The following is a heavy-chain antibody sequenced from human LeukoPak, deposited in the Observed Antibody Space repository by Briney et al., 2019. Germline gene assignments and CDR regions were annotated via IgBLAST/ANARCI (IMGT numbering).Heavy chain of an antibody. Sequence: SETLSLTCTVSGGSISSSSYYWGWIRQPPGKGLEWIGSIYYSGSTYYNPSLKSRVTISVDTSKNQFSLKLSSVTAADTAVYYCVFRWFMWDYWGQGTLVTVSS. V-gene: IGHV4-39*01. CDR2: IYYSGST. CDR3: VFRWFMWDY. CDR1: GGSISSSSYY. J-gene: IGHJ4*02. D-gene: IGHD2-15*01.